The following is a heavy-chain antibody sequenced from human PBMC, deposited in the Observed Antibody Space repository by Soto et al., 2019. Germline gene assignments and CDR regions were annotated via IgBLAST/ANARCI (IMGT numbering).Heavy chain of an antibody. CDR3: ARAPRGVAATPDYYYGMDV. CDR1: CWSFRGYY. Sequence: SETLSLPCAVYCWSFRGYYWSWIRPPPGKGLEWIGEINHSGSTNYNPSLKSRVTISVDTSKNQFSLKLSSVTAADTAVYYCARAPRGVAATPDYYYGMDVWGQGTTVTVSS. CDR2: INHSGST. V-gene: IGHV4-34*01. D-gene: IGHD2-15*01. J-gene: IGHJ6*02.